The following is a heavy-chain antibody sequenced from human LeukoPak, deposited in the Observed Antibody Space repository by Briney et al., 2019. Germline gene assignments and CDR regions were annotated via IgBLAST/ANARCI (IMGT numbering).Heavy chain of an antibody. CDR3: ARDYGYAYDY. J-gene: IGHJ4*02. D-gene: IGHD3-16*01. V-gene: IGHV3-74*01. CDR2: INNDGSGT. Sequence: GGSLSLSCAASGFTFSSYWMHWVRQAPGKGLVWVSRINNDGSGTNYAASVKGRFTISRDNAKNTLYLQMNSLRAEDTAVYYCARDYGYAYDYWGKGTPVSFSS. CDR1: GFTFSSYW.